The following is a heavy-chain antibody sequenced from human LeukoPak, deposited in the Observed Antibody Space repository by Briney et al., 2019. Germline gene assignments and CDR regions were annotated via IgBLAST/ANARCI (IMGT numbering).Heavy chain of an antibody. CDR1: GGSISSSSYY. J-gene: IGHJ4*02. D-gene: IGHD3-16*02. CDR3: AMEWRLGELSSIDY. CDR2: IYYSGST. V-gene: IGHV4-39*07. Sequence: PSETLSLTCTVSGGSISSSSYYWGWIRQPPGKGLEWIGSIYYSGSTYYNPSLKSRVTISVDTSKNQFSLKLSSVTAADTAVYYCAMEWRLGELSSIDYWGQGTLVTVSS.